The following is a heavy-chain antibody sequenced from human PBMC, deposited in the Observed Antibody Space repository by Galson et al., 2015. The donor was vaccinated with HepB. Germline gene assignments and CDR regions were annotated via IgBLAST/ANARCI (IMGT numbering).Heavy chain of an antibody. D-gene: IGHD1-1*01. Sequence: SLRLSCAASGFTFSSYAMHWVRQAPGKGLEYVSAISSNGGSTYYADSVKGRFTISRDNSKNTLYLQMSSLSAEDTAVYYCVKEGGWGTGTAFDYWGQGTLVTVSS. CDR3: VKEGGWGTGTAFDY. J-gene: IGHJ4*02. V-gene: IGHV3-64D*06. CDR1: GFTFSSYA. CDR2: ISSNGGST.